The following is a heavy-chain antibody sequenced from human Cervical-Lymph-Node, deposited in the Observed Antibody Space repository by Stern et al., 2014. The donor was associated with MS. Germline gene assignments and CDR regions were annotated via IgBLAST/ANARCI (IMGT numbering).Heavy chain of an antibody. D-gene: IGHD4-17*01. CDR3: ASPVTLTVGAMDV. CDR1: GGTFRSYP. J-gene: IGHJ6*02. V-gene: IGHV1-69*01. Sequence: VQLVESGAEVKKPGSSVKVSCKASGGTFRSYPIIWVRQAPGQGLEWMGGIIPIFGTANYAQKFQGRVTITADDSSSTAYMQLSSLRSEDTAVYYCASPVTLTVGAMDVWGQGTTVTVSS. CDR2: IIPIFGTA.